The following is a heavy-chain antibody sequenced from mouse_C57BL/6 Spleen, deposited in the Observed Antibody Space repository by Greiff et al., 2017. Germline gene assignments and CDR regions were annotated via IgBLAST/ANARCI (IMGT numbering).Heavy chain of an antibody. CDR1: GYTFTSYW. Sequence: QVQLQQPGAELVRPGSSVKLSCKASGYTFTSYWMDWVKQRPGQGLEWIGNIYPSDSETHYNQKFKDKATLTVDKSSSTAYMQLSSLTSEDSAVYYCARGDFHYYGSSYWYFDVWGTGTTVTVSS. J-gene: IGHJ1*03. D-gene: IGHD1-1*01. CDR3: ARGDFHYYGSSYWYFDV. CDR2: IYPSDSET. V-gene: IGHV1-61*01.